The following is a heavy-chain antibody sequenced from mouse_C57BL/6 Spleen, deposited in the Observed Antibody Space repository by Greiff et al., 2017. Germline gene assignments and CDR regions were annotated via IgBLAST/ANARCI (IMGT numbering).Heavy chain of an antibody. CDR2: ISSGGDYI. D-gene: IGHD3-2*02. Sequence: EVQGVESGEGLVKPGGSLKLSCAASGFTFSSYAMSWVRQTPEKRLEWVAYISSGGDYIYYADTVKGRFTISRDNARNTLYLQMSSLKSEDTAMYYCTRGSSGAFAYWGQGTLVTVSA. V-gene: IGHV5-9-1*02. CDR3: TRGSSGAFAY. J-gene: IGHJ3*01. CDR1: GFTFSSYA.